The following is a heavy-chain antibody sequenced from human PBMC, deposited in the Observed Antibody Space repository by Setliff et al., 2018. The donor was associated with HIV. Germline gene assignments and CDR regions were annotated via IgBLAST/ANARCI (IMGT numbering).Heavy chain of an antibody. CDR3: AKDWKVWFGELSQDYYYGMDV. V-gene: IGHV3-30*02. D-gene: IGHD3-10*01. J-gene: IGHJ6*02. CDR1: GFTFRSYG. CDR2: IRYDGSNK. Sequence: PGGSLRLSCAASGFTFRSYGMHWVRQAPGSGLEWVAFIRYDGSNKYYADSVKGRFTISRDNSKNTLYLQMNSLRAEDTAVYYCAKDWKVWFGELSQDYYYGMDVWGQGTTVTVSS.